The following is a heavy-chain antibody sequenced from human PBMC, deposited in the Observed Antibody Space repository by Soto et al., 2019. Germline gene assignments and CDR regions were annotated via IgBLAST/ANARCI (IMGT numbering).Heavy chain of an antibody. J-gene: IGHJ3*02. CDR1: GGSISSGGYY. V-gene: IGHV4-31*03. CDR3: ARVGISSSDAFDI. D-gene: IGHD6-6*01. Sequence: QVQLQESGPGLVKPSQTLSLTCNVSGGSISSGGYYWSWIRQHPEKGLEWIGYIYYTGNTYYNASLKSRVTISVDTSNNQFSRKLSSVTAADTAVYYCARVGISSSDAFDIWGQGTTVTVSS. CDR2: IYYTGNT.